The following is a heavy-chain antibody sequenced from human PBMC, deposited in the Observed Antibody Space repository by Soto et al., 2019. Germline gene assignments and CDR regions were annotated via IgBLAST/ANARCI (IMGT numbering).Heavy chain of an antibody. CDR2: VYYTGDT. D-gene: IGHD4-17*01. CDR1: SGPDRSHN. Sequence: QVQLQQSGPRLVKPSETLSLTCTVSSGPDRSHNWGWIRQPPGRGREWIGYVYYTGDTAYNPSLMGRVTISADTSTNDISLTLNSVTAADTAVYYCVRQGIDYLHGLVDVWGQGTTVSVSS. V-gene: IGHV4-59*08. CDR3: VRQGIDYLHGLVDV. J-gene: IGHJ6*02.